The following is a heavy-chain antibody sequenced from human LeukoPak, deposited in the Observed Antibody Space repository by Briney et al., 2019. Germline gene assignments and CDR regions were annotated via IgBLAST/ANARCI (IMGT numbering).Heavy chain of an antibody. CDR2: INPHSGGT. V-gene: IGHV1-2*02. Sequence: ASVKVSCKASGYTFIGYYMHWVRQAPGQGLEWMGWINPHSGGTSYAQKFRGRVTMTRDTSISTVYMEVSRLRSDDTAVYYCARVVAVAGTDQFDYWGQGTLVTVSS. D-gene: IGHD6-19*01. CDR3: ARVVAVAGTDQFDY. CDR1: GYTFIGYY. J-gene: IGHJ4*02.